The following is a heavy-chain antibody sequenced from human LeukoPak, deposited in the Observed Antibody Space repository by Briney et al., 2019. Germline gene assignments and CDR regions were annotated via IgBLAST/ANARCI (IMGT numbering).Heavy chain of an antibody. D-gene: IGHD6-13*01. J-gene: IGHJ4*02. Sequence: PSETLSLTCTVSGGSISSYYWSLIRQPPGKGLEWIGYIYYSGSTNYNPSLKSRVTISVDTSKNQFSLKLSSVTAADTAVYYCARDLGAGWYYFDYWGQGTLVTVSS. CDR2: IYYSGST. CDR3: ARDLGAGWYYFDY. CDR1: GGSISSYY. V-gene: IGHV4-59*01.